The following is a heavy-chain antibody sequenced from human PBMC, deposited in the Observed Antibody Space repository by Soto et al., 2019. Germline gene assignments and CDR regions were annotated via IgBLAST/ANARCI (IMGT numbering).Heavy chain of an antibody. D-gene: IGHD2-21*01. J-gene: IGHJ4*02. CDR1: GGSISNYY. CDR3: ARAHPTGYCVYSFDY. Sequence: QVQLQESGPGLVKPSETLSLTCTVSGGSISNYYWNWIRQSPGKGLEWIGYIYSSGSTHYNPSLQNRVNISIDTSKDQVSLNVNSVTAADTAVYYCARAHPTGYCVYSFDYWGQGTPVTVSS. CDR2: IYSSGST. V-gene: IGHV4-59*01.